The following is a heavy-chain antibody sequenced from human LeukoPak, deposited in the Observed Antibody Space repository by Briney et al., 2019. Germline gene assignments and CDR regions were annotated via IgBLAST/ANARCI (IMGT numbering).Heavy chain of an antibody. V-gene: IGHV4-31*03. D-gene: IGHD3-3*01. Sequence: RASETLSLTCTVSGGSISSGGYYWSWIRQHPGKGLEWIGYIYYSGSTYYNPSLKSRVTISVDTSKNQFSLKLSSVTAADTAVYYCASTHYDFWSGSNYYYYGMDVWGQGTTVTVSS. CDR3: ASTHYDFWSGSNYYYYGMDV. CDR1: GGSISSGGYY. J-gene: IGHJ6*02. CDR2: IYYSGST.